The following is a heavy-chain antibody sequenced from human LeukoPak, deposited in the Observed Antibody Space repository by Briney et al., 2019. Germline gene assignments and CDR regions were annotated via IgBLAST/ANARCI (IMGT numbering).Heavy chain of an antibody. J-gene: IGHJ3*02. CDR3: ARDLGGTGTFHI. V-gene: IGHV3-53*01. CDR2: LYSAVST. CDR1: GVTFSSNY. Sequence: GGSLRLSCAASGVTFSSNYMSWVRQAPGKGLEWVSVLYSAVSTYYADSVKGRFTISRDSSKNTLYLQMNSLRAEDTAVYYCARDLGGTGTFHIWGQGTMVTVSS. D-gene: IGHD2-15*01.